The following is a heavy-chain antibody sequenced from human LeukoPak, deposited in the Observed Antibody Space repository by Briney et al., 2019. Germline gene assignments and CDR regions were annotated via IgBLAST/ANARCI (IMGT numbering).Heavy chain of an antibody. CDR3: ARDPGGDYMDV. Sequence: ASVKVSCKASGYTFTSYAMNWVRQAPGQGPEWMGWINPNSGGTNYAQKFQGRVTMTRDTSVSRADMELTSLRSDDTAVYYCARDPGGDYMDVWGKGTTVTVSS. CDR1: GYTFTSYA. CDR2: INPNSGGT. J-gene: IGHJ6*03. D-gene: IGHD1-14*01. V-gene: IGHV1-2*02.